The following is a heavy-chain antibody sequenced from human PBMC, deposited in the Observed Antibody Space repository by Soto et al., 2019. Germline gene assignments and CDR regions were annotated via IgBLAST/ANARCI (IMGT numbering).Heavy chain of an antibody. CDR2: VFWNDDK. CDR1: GFSFGVSGVG. CDR3: ARAYTYDFDH. J-gene: IGHJ4*02. Sequence: QITLKESGPTLVKPTQTLTLTCTFSGFSFGVSGVGVGWIRQPPVRALEWLGLVFWNDDKRYSPSLESRLTLTKDTSNNQVVLTVTNLDPGDTGTYYCARAYTYDFDHWGQGTLVTVSS. V-gene: IGHV2-5*01. D-gene: IGHD2-21*01.